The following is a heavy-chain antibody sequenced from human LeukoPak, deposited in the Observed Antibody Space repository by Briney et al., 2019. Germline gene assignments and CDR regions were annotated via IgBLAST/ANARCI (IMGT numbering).Heavy chain of an antibody. CDR3: ARDSSGYFHWFDP. V-gene: IGHV3-48*04. CDR2: ISSSSSTI. D-gene: IGHD3-22*01. J-gene: IGHJ5*02. CDR1: GFTFSNAW. Sequence: GGSLRLSCAASGFTFSNAWMSWVRQAPGKGLEWVSYISSSSSTIYYADSVKGRFTISRDNAKNSLYLQMNSLRAEDTAVYYCARDSSGYFHWFDPWGQGTLVTVSS.